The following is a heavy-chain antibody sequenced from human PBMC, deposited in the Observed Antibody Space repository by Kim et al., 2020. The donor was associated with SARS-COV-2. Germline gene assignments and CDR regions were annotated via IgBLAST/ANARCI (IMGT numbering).Heavy chain of an antibody. Sequence: SETLSLTCTVSGGSISSSSYYWGWIRQPPGKGLEWIGSIYYSGSTYYNPSLKSRVTISVDTSKNQFSLKLSSVTAADTAVYCCARPLVGATTSSAFDIWGQGTMVTVSS. CDR3: ARPLVGATTSSAFDI. CDR1: GGSISSSSYY. CDR2: IYYSGST. J-gene: IGHJ3*02. D-gene: IGHD1-26*01. V-gene: IGHV4-39*01.